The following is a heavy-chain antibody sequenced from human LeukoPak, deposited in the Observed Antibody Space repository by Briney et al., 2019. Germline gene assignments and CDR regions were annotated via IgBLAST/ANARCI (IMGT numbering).Heavy chain of an antibody. Sequence: PSETLSLTCTVSGGSISSGGYYWSWIRQHPGRGLEWIGYISYSGSTYYNPSLKSRVTISVDTSRNQFSLKLSSVTAADTAVYYCARDLGYCTSTSCRCFDFWGQGTLVTVSS. V-gene: IGHV4-31*03. CDR1: GGSISSGGYY. CDR3: ARDLGYCTSTSCRCFDF. D-gene: IGHD2-2*01. CDR2: ISYSGST. J-gene: IGHJ4*02.